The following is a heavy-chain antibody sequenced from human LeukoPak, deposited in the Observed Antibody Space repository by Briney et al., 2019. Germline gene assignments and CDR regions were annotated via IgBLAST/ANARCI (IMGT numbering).Heavy chain of an antibody. CDR1: GFTFSSYW. Sequence: GGSLRLSCAASGFTFSSYWMNWVRQAPGKGLEWVSYISSSSSTIYYADSVKGRFTISRDNAKNSLYLQMNSLRAEDTAVYYCARDLFLGHIVVVTATYFDYWGQGTLVTVSS. J-gene: IGHJ4*02. D-gene: IGHD2-21*02. V-gene: IGHV3-48*01. CDR2: ISSSSSTI. CDR3: ARDLFLGHIVVVTATYFDY.